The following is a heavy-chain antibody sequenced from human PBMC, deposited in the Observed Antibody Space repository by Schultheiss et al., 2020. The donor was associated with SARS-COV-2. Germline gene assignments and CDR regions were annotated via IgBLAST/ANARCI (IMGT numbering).Heavy chain of an antibody. CDR1: GFTFSSYW. V-gene: IGHV3-7*03. Sequence: GGSLRLSCAASGFTFSSYWMSWVRQAPGKGLEWVANIKQDGSEKYYVDSVKGRFTISRDNAKNSLYLQMNSLRAEDTAVYYCASRWYSSGWYWRYWGQGTLVTVSS. CDR2: IKQDGSEK. CDR3: ASRWYSSGWYWRY. D-gene: IGHD6-19*01. J-gene: IGHJ4*02.